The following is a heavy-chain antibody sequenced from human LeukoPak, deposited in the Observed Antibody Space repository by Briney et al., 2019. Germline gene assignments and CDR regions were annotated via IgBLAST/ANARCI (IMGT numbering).Heavy chain of an antibody. V-gene: IGHV3-7*01. CDR2: IKQDGSEK. D-gene: IGHD2-2*01. J-gene: IGHJ3*02. CDR1: GFTFSSYW. Sequence: GGSLRLSCAASGFTFSSYWMSWVRQAPGKGLEWVANIKQDGSEKYYVDSVKGRFTISRDNAKNSLYLQMNSLRAEDTAVYYCARDRDCSSTSCYVEDDAFDIRGQGTMVTVSS. CDR3: ARDRDCSSTSCYVEDDAFDI.